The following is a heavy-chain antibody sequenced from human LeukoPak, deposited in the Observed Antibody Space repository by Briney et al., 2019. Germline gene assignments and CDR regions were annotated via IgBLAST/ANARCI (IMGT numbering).Heavy chain of an antibody. CDR3: AKMGDFDWLLTYFDY. CDR2: ISGSGGST. V-gene: IGHV3-23*01. Sequence: GGSLRLSCAASGLTFSSYAMSWVRQAPGKGLEWVSAISGSGGSTYYADSVKGRFTISRDNSKNTLYLQMNSLRAEDTAVYYCAKMGDFDWLLTYFDYWGQGTLVTVSS. J-gene: IGHJ4*02. D-gene: IGHD3-9*01. CDR1: GLTFSSYA.